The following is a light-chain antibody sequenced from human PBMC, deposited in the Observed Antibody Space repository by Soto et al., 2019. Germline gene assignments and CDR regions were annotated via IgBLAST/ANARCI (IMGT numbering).Light chain of an antibody. CDR1: NSNVGSNP. CDR2: DNV. Sequence: QSVLTQPPSASGTPGQRVTISCSTSNSNVGSNPVNWYQQLPGMAPKLTIYDNVERPSGVPDRFSGSRSGTAASLAISCLQSEDEAAYYWAAWEDSLNACVIGGGTKLTVL. CDR3: AAWEDSLNACV. J-gene: IGLJ2*01. V-gene: IGLV1-44*01.